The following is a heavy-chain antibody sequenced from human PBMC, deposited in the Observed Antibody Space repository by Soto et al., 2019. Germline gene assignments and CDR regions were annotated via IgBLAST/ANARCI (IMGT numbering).Heavy chain of an antibody. D-gene: IGHD2-2*01. CDR1: GYTFTSYG. CDR2: ISAYNGNT. V-gene: IGHV1-18*01. Sequence: ASVKVSCKASGYTFTSYGISWVRQAPGQGLEWMGWISAYNGNTNYAQKLKGRVTITTDTSTSTANMELRSLRSDDTAVYYCARDTPHCSSTSCPALIDYWGQGTLVTVSS. J-gene: IGHJ4*02. CDR3: ARDTPHCSSTSCPALIDY.